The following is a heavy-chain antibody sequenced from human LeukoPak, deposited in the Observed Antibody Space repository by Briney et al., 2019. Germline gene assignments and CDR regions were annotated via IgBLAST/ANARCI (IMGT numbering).Heavy chain of an antibody. CDR1: GFTFSSYA. V-gene: IGHV3-23*01. Sequence: SGGSLRLSCVASGFTFSSYAMSWVRQAPGKGLEWVSAISGSGGSTYYADSVKGRFTISRDNSKNTLYLQMNSLRAEDTAVYYCAKGLVVITHLDYWGQGTLVTVSS. CDR3: AKGLVVITHLDY. D-gene: IGHD3-22*01. CDR2: ISGSGGST. J-gene: IGHJ4*02.